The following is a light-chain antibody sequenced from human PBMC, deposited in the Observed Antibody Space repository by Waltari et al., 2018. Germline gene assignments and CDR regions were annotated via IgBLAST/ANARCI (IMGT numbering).Light chain of an antibody. CDR3: CSFGGGYPVV. V-gene: IGLV2-11*01. CDR2: DVN. CDR1: SSDVGASDY. Sequence: QSALTQPRSVSGSPGQSVTISCTGTSSDVGASDYVYWYQQHPGKAPKFLIYDVNKRPAGVPDRFSGSKSGNTASLTISGLQAEDEADYYCCSFGGGYPVVFGGGTTLTVL. J-gene: IGLJ3*02.